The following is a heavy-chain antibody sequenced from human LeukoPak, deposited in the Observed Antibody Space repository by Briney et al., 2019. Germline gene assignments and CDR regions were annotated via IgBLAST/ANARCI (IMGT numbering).Heavy chain of an antibody. CDR3: ASGATLPTDY. CDR2: IYYSGST. CDR1: GGSISSGGYY. J-gene: IGHJ4*02. D-gene: IGHD1-26*01. V-gene: IGHV4-31*03. Sequence: SETLSLTCTVSGGSISSGGYYWSWIRQHPGKGLEWIGYIYYSGSTYYNPSLKSRVTISVDTSKNQFSLKLSSVTAADTAVYYCASGATLPTDYWGQGTLVTVSS.